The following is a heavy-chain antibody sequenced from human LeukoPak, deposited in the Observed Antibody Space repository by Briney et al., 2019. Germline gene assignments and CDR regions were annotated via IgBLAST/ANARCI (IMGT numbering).Heavy chain of an antibody. Sequence: PGGSLRLSCAASGFTFSRYWMNWVRQAPGKGLVWVSRINSDGSRTDYADSVKGRFISSRDNAKNTLYLQVNSLRAEDTAVYFCARGHFDYDSTTYYYGGPMDVWGKGTTVTISS. V-gene: IGHV3-74*01. CDR2: INSDGSRT. CDR3: ARGHFDYDSTTYYYGGPMDV. J-gene: IGHJ6*03. D-gene: IGHD3-22*01. CDR1: GFTFSRYW.